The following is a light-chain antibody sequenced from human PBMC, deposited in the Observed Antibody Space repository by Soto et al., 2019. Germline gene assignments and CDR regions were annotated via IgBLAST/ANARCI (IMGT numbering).Light chain of an antibody. V-gene: IGLV2-11*01. CDR2: DVS. Sequence: QSALTQPRSVSGSPGQSVTISCTGTSSDVGGYNYVSWYQQHPGKAPKLMIYDVSKRPSGVPDRFSGSKSGNTASLTISGLQVEDEADYYCCSYAVSYTCGVGFGGGTKVTVL. CDR1: SSDVGGYNY. CDR3: CSYAVSYTCGVG. J-gene: IGLJ2*01.